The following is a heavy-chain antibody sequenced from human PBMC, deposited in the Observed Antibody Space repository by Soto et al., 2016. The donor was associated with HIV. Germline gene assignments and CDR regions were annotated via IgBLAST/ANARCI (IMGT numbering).Heavy chain of an antibody. Sequence: EVQLVESGGGLVQPGGSLRLSCAASGFNFSSYWMHWVRQAPGKGLMWVSRINSDGSNTRYADSVKGRFTISRDNAKNTLYLQMNSLRADDTAVYYXARDRSFWSGSLYYWGQGXLVHRLL. D-gene: IGHD3-3*01. CDR3: ARDRSFWSGSLYY. CDR2: INSDGSNT. V-gene: IGHV3-74*01. J-gene: IGHJ4*02. CDR1: GFNFSSYW.